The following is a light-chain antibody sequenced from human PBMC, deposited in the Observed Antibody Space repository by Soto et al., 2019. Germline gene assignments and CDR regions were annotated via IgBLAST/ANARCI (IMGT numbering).Light chain of an antibody. J-gene: IGKJ1*01. CDR1: QSVTSSY. Sequence: EIVLTQSPGTLSLSPGERATLSCRASQSVTSSYLAWYQQKPGQAPRLLIYGASSRATGIPDRFSGGGSGTDFTLTISTLEPEDFAVYYCQQYDNSLWTFAQGTKVEIK. CDR2: GAS. V-gene: IGKV3-20*01. CDR3: QQYDNSLWT.